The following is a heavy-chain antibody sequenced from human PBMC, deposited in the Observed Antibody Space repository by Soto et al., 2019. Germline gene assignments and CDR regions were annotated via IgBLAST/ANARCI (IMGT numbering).Heavy chain of an antibody. V-gene: IGHV3-23*01. D-gene: IGHD6-13*01. Sequence: EVQLLESGGGLVQPGGSLRLSCTGSGFTFSSYAMNWVRQALGKGLECVSTISGSGGTTYYADSVKGRFTISRDNSKNTLYLQMSSLRAEDTAVYYCAKNGRAAAMYNWFDPWGQGTLVTVSS. CDR2: ISGSGGTT. CDR1: GFTFSSYA. J-gene: IGHJ5*02. CDR3: AKNGRAAAMYNWFDP.